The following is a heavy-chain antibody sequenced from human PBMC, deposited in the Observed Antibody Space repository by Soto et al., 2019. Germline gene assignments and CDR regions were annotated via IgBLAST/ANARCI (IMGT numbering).Heavy chain of an antibody. Sequence: EVQLLESGGDMVQPGGSLRLSCAASGFTFSNYAMSWVRQAPGKGPEWVSGTSAGGTNTYYADSVKGRFTISRDNSKNTLYLQMNSLRAEDSAVYYCARDSTSGATYSGPSYYAMDVWGQGTTVIVSS. CDR1: GFTFSNYA. CDR2: TSAGGTNT. V-gene: IGHV3-23*01. J-gene: IGHJ6*02. CDR3: ARDSTSGATYSGPSYYAMDV. D-gene: IGHD2-15*01.